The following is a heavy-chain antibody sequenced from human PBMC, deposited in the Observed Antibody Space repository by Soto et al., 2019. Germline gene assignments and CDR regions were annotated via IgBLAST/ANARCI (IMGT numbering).Heavy chain of an antibody. Sequence: LKNSCSVAGDTFASYWIAWVSKMPGKGLELMGIIYPSDSDTRYRPSFQGQVTISADKSISSAYLQWSSLRASDTAMYYCARGGVSTRTFDYWGQGTPVPVSS. CDR1: GDTFASYW. V-gene: IGHV5-51*01. CDR3: ARGGVSTRTFDY. CDR2: IYPSDSDT. D-gene: IGHD3-3*01. J-gene: IGHJ4*02.